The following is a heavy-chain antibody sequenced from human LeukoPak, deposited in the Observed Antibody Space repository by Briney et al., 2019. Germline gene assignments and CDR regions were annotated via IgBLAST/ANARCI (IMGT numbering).Heavy chain of an antibody. Sequence: SETLSLTCAVYGGSFSGHYWSWIRQPPGKGLEWIGEINHSGSTNYNPSLKSRVTISVDTSKNQFSLKLSSVTAADTAVYYCARGRYSSSAHVYWGQGTLVTVSS. CDR1: GGSFSGHY. CDR2: INHSGST. J-gene: IGHJ4*02. D-gene: IGHD6-13*01. CDR3: ARGRYSSSAHVY. V-gene: IGHV4-34*01.